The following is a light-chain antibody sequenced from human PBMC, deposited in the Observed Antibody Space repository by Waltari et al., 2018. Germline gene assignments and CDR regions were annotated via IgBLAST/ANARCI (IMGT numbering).Light chain of an antibody. J-gene: IGKJ1*01. CDR1: QSVLYSSHNKTY. CDR2: WAS. V-gene: IGKV4-1*01. CDR3: QQYYSTPPT. Sequence: DIVMTQSPDSRAVSLGERCTSNCKSSQSVLYSSHNKTYLAWYQQKPGPPPKLLIYWASTRESGVPDRFSGSGSWTDFTLTIRRLQAEAVAVYYCQQYYSTPPTFGQGTKVEIK.